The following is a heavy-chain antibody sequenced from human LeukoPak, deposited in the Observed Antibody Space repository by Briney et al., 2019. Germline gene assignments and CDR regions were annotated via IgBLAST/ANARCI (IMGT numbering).Heavy chain of an antibody. CDR3: ARWYCPRTSCYVDY. V-gene: IGHV4-39*07. D-gene: IGHD2-2*01. CDR2: IYYSGST. Sequence: SETLSLTCTVSGGSIGSSSYYWGWIRQPPGKGLEWIGSIYYSGSTYYNPSLKSRVTISVDTSKNQFSLRLSSVTAADTAVYYCARWYCPRTSCYVDYWGQGTLVTVSS. CDR1: GGSIGSSSYY. J-gene: IGHJ4*02.